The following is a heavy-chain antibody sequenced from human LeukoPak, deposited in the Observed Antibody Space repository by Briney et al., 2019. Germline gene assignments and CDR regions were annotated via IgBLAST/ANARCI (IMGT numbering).Heavy chain of an antibody. CDR1: GSTFSSFW. CDR3: ARMKMGD. J-gene: IGHJ4*02. CDR2: IHPDGSEK. V-gene: IGHV3-7*05. Sequence: HPGGSLRLSCAASGSTFSSFWMQWVRQAPGKGLQWVATIHPDGSEKYYVDSVKGRFTISRDNPKNSLFLQMNGLRAEDTAVYYCARMKMGDWGQGTPVTVSS. D-gene: IGHD5-24*01.